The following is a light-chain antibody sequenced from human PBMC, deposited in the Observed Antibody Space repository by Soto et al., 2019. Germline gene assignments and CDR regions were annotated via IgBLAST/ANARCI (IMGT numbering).Light chain of an antibody. V-gene: IGKV1-39*01. Sequence: DIKMTQSPSSLSASVGDRVTITCRASQSISSYLNWYQQKPGKAPKLLIYAASSLQSGVPSRFSGSGSGTDFTLTISSLQPEDFATYYCQQSYSTPVVFGQGTKVDI. CDR3: QQSYSTPVV. J-gene: IGKJ1*01. CDR2: AAS. CDR1: QSISSY.